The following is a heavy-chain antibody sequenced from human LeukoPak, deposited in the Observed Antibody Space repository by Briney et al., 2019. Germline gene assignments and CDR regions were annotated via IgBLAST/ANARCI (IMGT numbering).Heavy chain of an antibody. CDR1: GGSISRGGYY. CDR2: IYYSGST. V-gene: IGHV4-31*03. Sequence: PSETLSLTCTVSGGSISRGGYYWSWIRQHPGMGLEWIGYIYYSGSTYYNPSLKSRVTISVDTSKNQFSLKLSSVTAADTAVYYCAREIYSNNRYVDSWGQGTLVTVSS. CDR3: AREIYSNNRYVDS. J-gene: IGHJ4*02. D-gene: IGHD6-13*01.